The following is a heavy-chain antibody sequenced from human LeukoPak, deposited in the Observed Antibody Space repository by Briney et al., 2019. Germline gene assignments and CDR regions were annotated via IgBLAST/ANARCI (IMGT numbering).Heavy chain of an antibody. J-gene: IGHJ1*01. CDR3: ANFHCSATSCHLSGYFHH. Sequence: PSETLSLTCTVSGGSISSYYWSWIRQPPGKGLEWIGYIYYSGSTNYNPSLKSRVTISVDTSKNQFSLKLSSVTAADTAVYYCANFHCSATSCHLSGYFHHWGQGTLVTVSS. D-gene: IGHD2-2*01. V-gene: IGHV4-59*01. CDR1: GGSISSYY. CDR2: IYYSGST.